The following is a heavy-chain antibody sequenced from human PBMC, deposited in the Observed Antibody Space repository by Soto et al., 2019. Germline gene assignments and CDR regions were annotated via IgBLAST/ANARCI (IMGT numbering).Heavy chain of an antibody. D-gene: IGHD3-22*01. Sequence: PGWCLKISCTGSGYSFTSYWIIGVLPIPGKVLDWMGRIDPSDSYTNYSPSFQGHVTISADKSISTAYLQWSSLKASDTAMYYCANWGYYYDSSGPGTDAFDIWGQGTMVTVSS. J-gene: IGHJ3*02. CDR2: IDPSDSYT. CDR1: GYSFTSYW. V-gene: IGHV5-10-1*01. CDR3: ANWGYYYDSSGPGTDAFDI.